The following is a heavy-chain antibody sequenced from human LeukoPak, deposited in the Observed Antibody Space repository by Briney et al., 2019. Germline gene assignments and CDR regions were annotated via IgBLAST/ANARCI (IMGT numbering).Heavy chain of an antibody. CDR2: IYYSGST. J-gene: IGHJ4*02. D-gene: IGHD3-10*01. CDR1: GFTFSDYY. Sequence: GSLRLSCAASGFTFSDYYMSWIRQPPGKGLEWIGYIYYSGSTNYNPSLKSRVTISVDTSKNQFSLKLSSVTAADTAVYYCASITMVRGVISYFDYWGQGTLVTVSS. V-gene: IGHV4-59*08. CDR3: ASITMVRGVISYFDY.